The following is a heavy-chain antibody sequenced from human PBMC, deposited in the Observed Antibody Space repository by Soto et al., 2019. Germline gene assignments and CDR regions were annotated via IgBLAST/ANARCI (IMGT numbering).Heavy chain of an antibody. Sequence: QVQLVESGGGEVQPGRSLRLSCSASGFKFSDYGMNWVRQAPGKGLEWVAVISYDGDNKEYGESVKGRFSITRDNSKNAVFLQMNSLRAEDTAVYYCVKEGSRGYYPFYFDNWGQGTLVTVPS. V-gene: IGHV3-30*18. CDR2: ISYDGDNK. D-gene: IGHD3-22*01. CDR1: GFKFSDYG. J-gene: IGHJ4*02. CDR3: VKEGSRGYYPFYFDN.